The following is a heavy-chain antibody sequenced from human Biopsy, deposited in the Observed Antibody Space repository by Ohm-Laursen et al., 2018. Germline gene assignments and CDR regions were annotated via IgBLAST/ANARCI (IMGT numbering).Heavy chain of an antibody. CDR3: VREPKTGTAEAWYFDL. D-gene: IGHD3-9*01. CDR2: ISYNERT. Sequence: SQTLSLTCSVSGASVKTSGHFWAWIRQRPGKDLEWIGYISYNERTHYNPSLTSRLAISFDTSNNRISLQLRSVSVADTAVYYCVREPKTGTAEAWYFDLWGRGSPVTVPS. V-gene: IGHV4-31*03. CDR1: GASVKTSGHF. J-gene: IGHJ2*01.